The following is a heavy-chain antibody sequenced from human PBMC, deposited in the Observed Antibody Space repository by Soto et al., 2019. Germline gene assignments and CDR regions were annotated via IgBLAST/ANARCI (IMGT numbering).Heavy chain of an antibody. J-gene: IGHJ5*02. CDR1: GYTFTSYG. CDR3: ARAFRVAGRFDP. V-gene: IGHV1-18*04. D-gene: IGHD6-19*01. CDR2: ISAYNGNT. Sequence: ASVKVSCKASGYTFTSYGISWVRQAPGQGLEWMGWISAYNGNTNYAQKLQGRVTMTTDTSTSTAYMELRGLRSDDTAVYYCARAFRVAGRFDPWGQGTLVTVSS.